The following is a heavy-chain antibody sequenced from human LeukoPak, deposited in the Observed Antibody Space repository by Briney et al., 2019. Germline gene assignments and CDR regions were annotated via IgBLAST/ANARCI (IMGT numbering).Heavy chain of an antibody. J-gene: IGHJ6*02. CDR3: ARGGGGSGRNCYYGLDV. Sequence: PGGSLRLSCAASGFIFSNYRMNWVRRAPGKGLEWVSSISRGSYIYYADSVKGRFTISRDNAKNSLYLQMNSLRAEDTAVYYCARGGGGSGRNCYYGLDVWGQGTTVTVSS. CDR2: ISRGSYI. CDR1: GFIFSNYR. D-gene: IGHD3-10*01. V-gene: IGHV3-21*01.